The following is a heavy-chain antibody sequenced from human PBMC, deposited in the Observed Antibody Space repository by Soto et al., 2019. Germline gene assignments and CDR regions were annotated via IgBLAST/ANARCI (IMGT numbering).Heavy chain of an antibody. Sequence: GGSLRLSCAASGFTFSSYWMHWVRQAPGKGLVWVSRINSDGSSTSYADSVKGRFTISRDNAKNTLYLQMNSLRAEDTAVYYCAREQWYYYDNLPFDYWGQGTLVTVSS. CDR1: GFTFSSYW. J-gene: IGHJ4*02. CDR3: AREQWYYYDNLPFDY. D-gene: IGHD3-22*01. V-gene: IGHV3-74*01. CDR2: INSDGSST.